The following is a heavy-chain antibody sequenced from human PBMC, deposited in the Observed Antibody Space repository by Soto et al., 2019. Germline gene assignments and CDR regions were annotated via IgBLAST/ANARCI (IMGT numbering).Heavy chain of an antibody. CDR3: ASLPVDYGDYVQAGGMDV. D-gene: IGHD4-17*01. J-gene: IGHJ6*02. V-gene: IGHV3-21*01. CDR2: ISSSSSYI. Sequence: PGGSLRLSCAASGFTFSSYYMNWVRQAPGKGLEWVSSISSSSSYIYYADSVKGRFTISRDNAKNSLYLQMNSLRAEDTAVYYCASLPVDYGDYVQAGGMDVWGQGTTVTVSS. CDR1: GFTFSSYY.